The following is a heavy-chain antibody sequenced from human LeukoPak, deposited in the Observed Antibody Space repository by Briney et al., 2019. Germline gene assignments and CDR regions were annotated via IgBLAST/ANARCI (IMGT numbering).Heavy chain of an antibody. D-gene: IGHD1-26*01. CDR1: GYSISSGYY. CDR3: AREGRPWERLFDY. Sequence: KPSETLSLTCAVSGYSISSGYYWGWIRQPPGKGLEWIGSIYHSGSIYYNPSLKSRVTISVDTSKNQFSLKLSSVTAADTAVYYCAREGRPWERLFDYWGQGTLVTVSS. CDR2: IYHSGSI. V-gene: IGHV4-38-2*02. J-gene: IGHJ4*02.